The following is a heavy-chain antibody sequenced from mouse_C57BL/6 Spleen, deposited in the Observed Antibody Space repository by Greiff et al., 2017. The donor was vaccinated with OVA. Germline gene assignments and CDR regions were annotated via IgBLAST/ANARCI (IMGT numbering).Heavy chain of an antibody. CDR1: GFTFSDYY. CDR3: ARGLDYAMDY. J-gene: IGHJ4*01. CDR2: INYDGSST. Sequence: EVKLVESEGGLVQPGSSMKLSCTASGFTFSDYYMAWVRQVPEKGLEWVANINYDGSSTYYLDSLKSRFIISRDNAKNILYLQMSSLKSEDTATYYCARGLDYAMDYWGQGTSVTVSS. V-gene: IGHV5-16*01. D-gene: IGHD4-1*01.